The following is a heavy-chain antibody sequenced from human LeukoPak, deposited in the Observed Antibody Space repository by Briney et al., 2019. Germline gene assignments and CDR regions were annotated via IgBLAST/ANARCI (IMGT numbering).Heavy chain of an antibody. CDR1: GGSITSPY. V-gene: IGHV4-59*11. CDR3: VRMGSGGY. Sequence: SETLSLTCTVSGGSITSPYWSWIRQPPGKGLECIAYMYYSGSTSYNPSLKSRFTISLDTSKNQFSLKLSSVTAADTAVYYCVRMGSGGYWGQGTLVTVSS. J-gene: IGHJ4*02. CDR2: MYYSGST. D-gene: IGHD3-16*01.